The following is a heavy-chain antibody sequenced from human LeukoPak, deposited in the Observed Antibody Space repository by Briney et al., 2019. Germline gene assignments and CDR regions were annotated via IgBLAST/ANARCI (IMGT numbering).Heavy chain of an antibody. CDR3: ARDGPYSTSATHPP. J-gene: IGHJ5*02. Sequence: GGSLRLSCAASGFTFSSYWMSWVRQAPGKGLEWVANIKQDGSEKYYVGSVKGRFTISRDNAKNSLYLQMDSLRAEDTAVYHCARDGPYSTSATHPPWGQGTLVTVSS. V-gene: IGHV3-7*03. D-gene: IGHD6-6*01. CDR2: IKQDGSEK. CDR1: GFTFSSYW.